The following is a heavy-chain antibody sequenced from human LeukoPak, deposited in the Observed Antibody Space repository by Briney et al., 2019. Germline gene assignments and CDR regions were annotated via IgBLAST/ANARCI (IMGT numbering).Heavy chain of an antibody. Sequence: GGSLRLSCAASGFTFSSYDMHWVRQATGKGLEWVSAIGTAGDTYYSGSVKGRFTISRENAKNSLYLQMNSLRAGDTAVYYCARAAVSAAGKEYFDYWGQGTLVTVSS. J-gene: IGHJ4*02. CDR1: GFTFSSYD. CDR2: IGTAGDT. CDR3: ARAAVSAAGKEYFDY. D-gene: IGHD6-13*01. V-gene: IGHV3-13*01.